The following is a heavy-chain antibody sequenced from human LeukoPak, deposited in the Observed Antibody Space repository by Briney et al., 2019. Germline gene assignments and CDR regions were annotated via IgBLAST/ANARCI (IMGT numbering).Heavy chain of an antibody. V-gene: IGHV1-18*01. Sequence: ASVKVSCKASGYTFTTYSITWVRQAPGQGLEWMGWISTNNGNTNYAQKFQGRVTMTTDTSTSTAYMELRSLRSDDTAVYYCARPRPALDAHFDYWGQGTLVTVSS. CDR1: GYTFTTYS. CDR3: ARPRPALDAHFDY. CDR2: ISTNNGNT. J-gene: IGHJ4*02. D-gene: IGHD2-2*01.